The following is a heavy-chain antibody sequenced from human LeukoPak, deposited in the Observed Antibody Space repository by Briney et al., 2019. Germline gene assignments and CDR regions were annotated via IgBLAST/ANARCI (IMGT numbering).Heavy chain of an antibody. J-gene: IGHJ4*02. CDR2: INPNSGGT. CDR1: GYTFTSYA. CDR3: ASFASVVIGPDY. D-gene: IGHD3-22*01. V-gene: IGHV1-2*02. Sequence: GASVKVSCKASGYTFTSYAMNWVRQAPGQGLEWMGWINPNSGGTNYAQKFQGRVTMTRDTSISTAYMELSRLRSDDTAVYYCASFASVVIGPDYWGRGTLVTVSS.